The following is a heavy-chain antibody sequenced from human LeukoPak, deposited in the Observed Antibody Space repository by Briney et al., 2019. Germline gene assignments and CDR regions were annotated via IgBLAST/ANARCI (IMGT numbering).Heavy chain of an antibody. Sequence: ASVKVSCKASGYTFTGYYMHWVRQAPGQGLEWMGWINPNSGGTNYAQKFQGRVTMTRDTSISTAYMELSRLRSDDTVVYYCAREGVGAAPAFDIWGQGTMVTVSS. J-gene: IGHJ3*02. CDR2: INPNSGGT. D-gene: IGHD6-6*01. CDR1: GYTFTGYY. V-gene: IGHV1-2*02. CDR3: AREGVGAAPAFDI.